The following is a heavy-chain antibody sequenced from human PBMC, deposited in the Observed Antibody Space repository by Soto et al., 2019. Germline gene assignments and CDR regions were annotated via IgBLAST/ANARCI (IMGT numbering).Heavy chain of an antibody. J-gene: IGHJ4*02. Sequence: SETLSLTCAVSVGSISSGGYSWSWLRQPPGKGLEWIGYIYHSGSTYYNPSLKSRVTISVDRSKNQFSLKLSSVTAADTAVYYCARRDSSSGYGYFDYWGQGTLVTVSS. CDR1: VGSISSGGYS. CDR2: IYHSGST. CDR3: ARRDSSSGYGYFDY. V-gene: IGHV4-30-2*01. D-gene: IGHD6-13*01.